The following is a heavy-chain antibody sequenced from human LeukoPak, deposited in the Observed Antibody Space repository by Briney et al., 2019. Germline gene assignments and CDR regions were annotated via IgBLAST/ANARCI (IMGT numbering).Heavy chain of an antibody. CDR3: ARRYRGSYSQYYYYYMDV. CDR2: IYYSGST. D-gene: IGHD1-26*01. V-gene: IGHV4-39*01. CDR1: GRSISSSSYY. Sequence: SETLSLTCTVSGRSISSSSYYWGWIRQPPGKGLEWIGSIYYSGSTYYNPSLKSRVTISVDTSKNQFSLKLSSVTAADTAVYYCARRYRGSYSQYYYYYMDVWGKGTTVTVSS. J-gene: IGHJ6*03.